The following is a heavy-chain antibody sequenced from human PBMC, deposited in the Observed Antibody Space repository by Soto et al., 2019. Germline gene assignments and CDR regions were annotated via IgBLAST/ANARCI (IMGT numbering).Heavy chain of an antibody. D-gene: IGHD5-18*01. CDR1: GGSISSGGYS. Sequence: SETLSLTCAVSGGSISSGGYSWSWIRQPPGKGLEWIGEINHSGSTNYNPSLKSRVTISVDTSKNQFSLKLSSVTAADTAVYYCARSSYGLSSYDYWGQGTLVTVSS. J-gene: IGHJ4*02. CDR3: ARSSYGLSSYDY. CDR2: INHSGST. V-gene: IGHV4-34*01.